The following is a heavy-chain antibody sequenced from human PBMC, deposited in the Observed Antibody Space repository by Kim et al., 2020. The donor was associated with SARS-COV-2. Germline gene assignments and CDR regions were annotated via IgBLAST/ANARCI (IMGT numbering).Heavy chain of an antibody. V-gene: IGHV3-48*04. D-gene: IGHD2-15*01. Sequence: GGSLRLSCATSGFTLSLYSMNWVRQSPGKGLEWVSHISGTGTITKHADSVRGRFTISRDNAKNSLFLQMNGLRAEDTAVYYCVRENYWAFDIWGKGTRVTVSS. CDR3: VRENYWAFDI. CDR2: ISGTGTIT. CDR1: GFTLSLYS. J-gene: IGHJ3*02.